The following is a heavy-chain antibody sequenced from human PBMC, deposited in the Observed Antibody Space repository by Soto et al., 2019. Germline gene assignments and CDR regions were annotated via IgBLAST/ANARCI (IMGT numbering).Heavy chain of an antibody. CDR1: RGTLNRYA. V-gene: IGHV1-69*01. D-gene: IGHD5-18*01. CDR3: ARQNRDTPMVPFDV. Sequence: QVQLVQSGAEVKKPGSSVKVSCLASRGTLNRYAINWVRQAPGHGLEWLGALVPQFGTPNYAQKFQDRVTIVADESTNTTSMELRGLTSDDTAVYYCARQNRDTPMVPFDVWGQGTLVTVSS. CDR2: LVPQFGTP. J-gene: IGHJ4*02.